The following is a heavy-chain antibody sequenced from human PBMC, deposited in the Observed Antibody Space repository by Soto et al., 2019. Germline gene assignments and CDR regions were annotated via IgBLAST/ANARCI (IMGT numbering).Heavy chain of an antibody. CDR3: TRSRFDPYYYYYYYMDV. D-gene: IGHD3-9*01. V-gene: IGHV3-73*01. Sequence: GGSLRLSCAASGFTFSGSAMHWVRQASGKGLEWVGRIRSKANSYATAYAASVKGRFTISRDDSKNTAYLQMNSLKTEDTAVYYCTRSRFDPYYYYYYYMDVWGKGTTVTVSS. CDR1: GFTFSGSA. J-gene: IGHJ6*03. CDR2: IRSKANSYAT.